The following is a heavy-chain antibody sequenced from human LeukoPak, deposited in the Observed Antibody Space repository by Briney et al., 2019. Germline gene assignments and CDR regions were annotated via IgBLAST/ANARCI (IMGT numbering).Heavy chain of an antibody. V-gene: IGHV3-30*02. CDR2: IRYDGSNK. CDR1: GFTFSSHG. CDR3: AKGFLEWLFEPYAFDI. D-gene: IGHD3-3*01. J-gene: IGHJ3*02. Sequence: GGSLRLSCAASGFTFSSHGMHWVRQAPGKGLEWVAFIRYDGSNKYYADSVKGRFTISRDNSKNTLYLQMNSLRAEDTAVYYCAKGFLEWLFEPYAFDIWGQGTMVTVSS.